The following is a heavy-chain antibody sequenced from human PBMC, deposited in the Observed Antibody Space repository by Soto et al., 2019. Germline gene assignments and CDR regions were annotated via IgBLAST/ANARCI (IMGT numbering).Heavy chain of an antibody. V-gene: IGHV3-30*18. Sequence: PGXSLRLSCAASGITFSTYGIHSVRQAPGKGLEWVAVISYHGSGKYYADSVKGRFTISRHNSNNMLCLQMNSLRAEDSAVYYCAKDRRGHRDGYNFGEYFHQWGQGTLVTVSS. CDR3: AKDRRGHRDGYNFGEYFHQ. CDR2: ISYHGSGK. D-gene: IGHD5-12*01. J-gene: IGHJ1*01. CDR1: GITFSTYG.